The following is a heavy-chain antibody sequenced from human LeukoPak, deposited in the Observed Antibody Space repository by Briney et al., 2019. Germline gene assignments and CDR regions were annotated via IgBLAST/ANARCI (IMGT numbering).Heavy chain of an antibody. V-gene: IGHV5-51*01. J-gene: IGHJ4*02. Sequence: GESLKISCKGSGYNLTSDWIGWVRQMPGKGLEWMGIIYPGDSETRYSPSFQGQVTISADKSISTAYLQWSSLKASDTAMYYCARTLRSFFDYWGQGTLVTVSS. CDR2: IYPGDSET. CDR1: GYNLTSDW. D-gene: IGHD3-10*01. CDR3: ARTLRSFFDY.